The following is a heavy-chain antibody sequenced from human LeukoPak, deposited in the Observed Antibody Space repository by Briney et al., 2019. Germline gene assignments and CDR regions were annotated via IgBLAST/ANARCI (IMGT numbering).Heavy chain of an antibody. CDR2: INSDGSST. CDR3: ARNIAAHYYYYMDV. Sequence: PGGSLRLSCAASGFTFSSYWMHWVRQAPGKGLVWVSRINSDGSSTSYADSVKGRFTISRDNAKNTLYLQMNSLRAEGTAVYYCARNIAAHYYYYMDVWGKGTTVTVSS. V-gene: IGHV3-74*01. CDR1: GFTFSSYW. D-gene: IGHD6-13*01. J-gene: IGHJ6*03.